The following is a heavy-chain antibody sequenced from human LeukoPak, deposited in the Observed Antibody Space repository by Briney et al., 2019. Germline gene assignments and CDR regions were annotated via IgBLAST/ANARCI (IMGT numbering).Heavy chain of an antibody. D-gene: IGHD6-13*01. V-gene: IGHV4-34*01. CDR2: INHSGST. CDR3: ARGLGIAAAGKSDY. J-gene: IGHJ4*02. CDR1: GGFISSYY. Sequence: PSETLSLTCTVSGGFISSYYWSWIRQPPGKGLEWIGEINHSGSTNYNPSLKSRVTISVDTSKNQFSLKLSSVTAADTAVYYCARGLGIAAAGKSDYWGQGTLVTVSS.